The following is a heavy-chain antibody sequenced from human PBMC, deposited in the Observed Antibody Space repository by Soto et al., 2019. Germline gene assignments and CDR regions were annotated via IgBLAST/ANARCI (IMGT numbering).Heavy chain of an antibody. D-gene: IGHD3-10*01. CDR2: ISGGGDRT. CDR1: GFTFINYA. J-gene: IGHJ2*01. V-gene: IGHV3-23*01. Sequence: EVQLLESGGGLVQPGGSLRLSCVGSGFTFINYAMNWVRQAPGKGLEWGSGISGGGDRTFDVDSVKGRFTIYTDNSKNTVNLQMNCLRADDTAVYYCVRKVFGSTIRPDYWYFELWGRGTLVTVSS. CDR3: VRKVFGSTIRPDYWYFEL.